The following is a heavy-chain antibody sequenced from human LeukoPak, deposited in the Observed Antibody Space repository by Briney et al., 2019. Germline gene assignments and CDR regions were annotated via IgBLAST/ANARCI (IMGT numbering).Heavy chain of an antibody. CDR1: GYSFTRYF. V-gene: IGHV1-46*01. D-gene: IGHD6-19*01. CDR3: ARHIAVSSGGYYFDS. J-gene: IGHJ4*02. CDR2: IIPSDGST. Sequence: ASVKVSCKASGYSFTRYFIHWVRQAPGQGLEWMGIIIPSDGSTSYAQKFQGRVTMTRDTSTSTVYMELSSLRSDDTAVYHCARHIAVSSGGYYFDSWGQGTLVTVSS.